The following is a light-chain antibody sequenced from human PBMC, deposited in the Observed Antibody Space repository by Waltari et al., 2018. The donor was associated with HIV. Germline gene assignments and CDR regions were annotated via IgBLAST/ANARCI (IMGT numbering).Light chain of an antibody. CDR3: AAWDDSLSGHVV. Sequence: QPVLTQPPSASGTPGQRLTISCSGSSSNIGTNYVYWYQQLPGAAPKLLLYSNDQRPAGVPDRFSGSKSGTAASLAISGLRSEDEADYYCAAWDDSLSGHVVFGGGTKLTVL. V-gene: IGLV1-47*02. J-gene: IGLJ2*01. CDR2: SND. CDR1: SSNIGTNY.